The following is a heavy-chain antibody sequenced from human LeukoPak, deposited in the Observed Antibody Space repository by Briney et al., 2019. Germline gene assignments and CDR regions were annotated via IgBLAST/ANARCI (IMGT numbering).Heavy chain of an antibody. CDR2: ISSRSNPI. CDR3: ARDCQYCSNTNCRCC. D-gene: IGHD2-2*01. Sequence: GGSLRLSCAASGFTFSSYTMNWVRQAPGKGLEWVSCISSRSNPIYYAVSVKGRFTIARDNAKNTLYLQMNSLRAEDTAVYYCARDCQYCSNTNCRCCWGQGTLVTVSS. CDR1: GFTFSSYT. V-gene: IGHV3-48*01. J-gene: IGHJ4*02.